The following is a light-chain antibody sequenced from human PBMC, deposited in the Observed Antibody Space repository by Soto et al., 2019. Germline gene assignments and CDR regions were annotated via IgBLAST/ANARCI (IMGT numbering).Light chain of an antibody. CDR3: QAWDSRIVV. J-gene: IGLJ2*01. CDR1: KLGDKY. Sequence: SYELTQPPSVSVSPGQTASITCSGDKLGDKYACWYQQKPGQSPVLLIYQHSKRPSGIPERFSGSNSGNTATLTISGTQAMDEADYYCQAWDSRIVVFGGGTKLTVL. CDR2: QHS. V-gene: IGLV3-1*01.